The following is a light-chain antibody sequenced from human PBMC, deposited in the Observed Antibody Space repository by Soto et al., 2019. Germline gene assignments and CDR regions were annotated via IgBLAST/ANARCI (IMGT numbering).Light chain of an antibody. CDR2: AAS. CDR1: QTISSGY. Sequence: EIVLRQSPGTLSLSPGERATLSCRASQTISSGYLAWYQQRPGQAPRLLIYAASRRATGIPDRFSGRGSGTDFTLTINTLEPEDFAVYYCQLFGNSRTFGQGTKVDIK. J-gene: IGKJ1*01. V-gene: IGKV3-20*01. CDR3: QLFGNSRT.